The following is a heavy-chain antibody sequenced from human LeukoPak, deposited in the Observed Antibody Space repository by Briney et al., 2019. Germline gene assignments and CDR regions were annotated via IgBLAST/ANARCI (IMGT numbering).Heavy chain of an antibody. Sequence: SVKVSCKTSGDTFKGYYIHWMRQAPRQGLEWMGGITPIFGTANYAQKFQGRVTITADESTSTAYMELTSLRSEDTAVYYCTRDAAIYDSSGYYYLWWGQGTLVTVSS. CDR2: ITPIFGTA. CDR1: GDTFKGYY. D-gene: IGHD3-22*01. V-gene: IGHV1-69*13. J-gene: IGHJ4*02. CDR3: TRDAAIYDSSGYYYLW.